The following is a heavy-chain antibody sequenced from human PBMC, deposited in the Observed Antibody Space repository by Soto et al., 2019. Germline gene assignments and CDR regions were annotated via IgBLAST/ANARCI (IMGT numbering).Heavy chain of an antibody. Sequence: GASVKFSCKASGYTFTSYGISWVRQAPGQGLEWMGWISAYNGNTNYSQKLQGRVTMTTDISTSTAYMELRRLRSDDTAVYYCARARGGQGWFDPWGQGTLVTVSS. CDR2: ISAYNGNT. D-gene: IGHD2-15*01. J-gene: IGHJ5*02. V-gene: IGHV1-18*04. CDR1: GYTFTSYG. CDR3: ARARGGQGWFDP.